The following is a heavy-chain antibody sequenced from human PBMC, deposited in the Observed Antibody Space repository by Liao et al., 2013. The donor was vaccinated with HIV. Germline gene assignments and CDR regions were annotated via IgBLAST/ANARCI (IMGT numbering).Heavy chain of an antibody. V-gene: IGHV4-4*07. CDR2: IYTSGST. J-gene: IGHJ5*02. CDR3: ARVGYSGYDDNWFDP. D-gene: IGHD5-12*01. Sequence: QVQLQESGPGLVKPSETLSLTCTVSGGSISGYYWSWIRQPAGKGLEWIGRIYTSGSTNYNPSLKSRVTMSLDTSKKQFSLKLSSVTAADTAVYYCARVGYSGYDDNWFDPWGQGTLVTVSS. CDR1: GGSISGYY.